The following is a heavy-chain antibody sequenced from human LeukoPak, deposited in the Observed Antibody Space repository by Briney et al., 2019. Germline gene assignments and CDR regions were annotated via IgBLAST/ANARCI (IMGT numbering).Heavy chain of an antibody. CDR1: GGTFSSYA. J-gene: IGHJ5*02. CDR2: IIPIFGTA. CDR3: ARDPALGGSGIIWLDR. Sequence: SVKVSCKASGGTFSSYAISWVRQALGQGLEWMGGIIPIFGTANYAQKFQGRVTITADESTSTAYMELSSLRSEDTAVYYCARDPALGGSGIIWLDRRREGAVVTDSS. D-gene: IGHD3-10*01. V-gene: IGHV1-69*13.